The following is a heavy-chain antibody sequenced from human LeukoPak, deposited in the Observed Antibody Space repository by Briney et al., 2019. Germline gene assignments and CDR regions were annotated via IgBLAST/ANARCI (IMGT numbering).Heavy chain of an antibody. J-gene: IGHJ4*02. CDR2: INNDGSST. CDR1: GFTFSSYS. Sequence: GGSLRLSCAASGFTFSSYSMNWVRQAPGKGLVWVSHINNDGSSTNYADSVKGRFTISRDNAKNTLYLQMNGLRAEDTAIYYCATGRTFDYWGQGTLVTVSS. V-gene: IGHV3-74*01. D-gene: IGHD2-15*01. CDR3: ATGRTFDY.